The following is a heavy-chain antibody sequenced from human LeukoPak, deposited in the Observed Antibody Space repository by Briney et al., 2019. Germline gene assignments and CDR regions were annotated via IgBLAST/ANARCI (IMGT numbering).Heavy chain of an antibody. CDR1: GFTFDDYA. Sequence: GGSLRLSCAASGFTFDDYAMHWVRQAPGKGLEWVSGISWNSGSIGYADSVKGRFTISRDNAKNSLYLQMNSLRAEDTAVYYCATVDGYAQRDWGQGTLVTVSS. V-gene: IGHV3-9*01. CDR2: ISWNSGSI. CDR3: ATVDGYAQRD. D-gene: IGHD5-24*01. J-gene: IGHJ4*02.